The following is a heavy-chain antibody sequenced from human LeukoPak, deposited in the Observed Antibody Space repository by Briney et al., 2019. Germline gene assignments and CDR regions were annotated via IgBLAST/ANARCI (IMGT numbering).Heavy chain of an antibody. CDR3: ARPGSLGRYNWNDGTVYFDL. CDR2: IIPIFGTA. Sequence: GASVKVSRKASGGTFSSYAISWVRQAPGQGLEWMGGIIPIFGTANYAQKFQGRVTITADESTSTAYMELSSLRSEDTAVYYCARPGSLGRYNWNDGTVYFDLWGRGTLVTVSS. V-gene: IGHV1-69*13. J-gene: IGHJ2*01. D-gene: IGHD1-1*01. CDR1: GGTFSSYA.